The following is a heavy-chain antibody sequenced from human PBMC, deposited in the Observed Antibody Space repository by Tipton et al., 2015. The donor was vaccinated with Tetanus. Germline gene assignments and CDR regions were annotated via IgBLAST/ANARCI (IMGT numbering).Heavy chain of an antibody. CDR2: INHSGTS. CDR3: ARGRLTYYYGSGSRGWFDP. J-gene: IGHJ5*02. Sequence: TLSLTCAVNGGAFSGYYWTWIRQSPGKGLEWIGEINHSGTSNHNPSLKSRVTTSVDTPKNHFFLQLSSVTAADTAVYYCARGRLTYYYGSGSRGWFDPWGQGTPVTVSS. D-gene: IGHD3-10*01. CDR1: GGAFSGYY. V-gene: IGHV4-34*01.